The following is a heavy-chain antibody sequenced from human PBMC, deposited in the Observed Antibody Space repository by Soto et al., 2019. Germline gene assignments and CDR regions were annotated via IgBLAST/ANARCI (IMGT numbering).Heavy chain of an antibody. CDR1: GFTFDDYA. Sequence: EVQLMESGGGLVQPGRSLRLSCVASGFTFDDYAMHWVRQAPGKGLEWVSGISWNSDTIGYADSVKGRFTISRDSAKKSGFLQMNSLKPEDTALYYCANALPPGSYYKPLDYWGQGTLVTVSS. J-gene: IGHJ4*02. V-gene: IGHV3-9*01. D-gene: IGHD3-10*01. CDR2: ISWNSDTI. CDR3: ANALPPGSYYKPLDY.